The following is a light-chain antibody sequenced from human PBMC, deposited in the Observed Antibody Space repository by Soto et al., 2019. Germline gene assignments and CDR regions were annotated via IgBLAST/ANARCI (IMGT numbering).Light chain of an antibody. J-gene: IGKJ4*01. V-gene: IGKV1-12*01. CDR2: AAS. Sequence: DIQLTQSPSSVSASVGARVTITCRASQAFSDWLAWYQQKPGTAPKLLIYAASTLQTGVPSRFSGSGSGTDFTLTINSLQPEDSATYHCQQANSFPLTFGGGTKVEI. CDR1: QAFSDW. CDR3: QQANSFPLT.